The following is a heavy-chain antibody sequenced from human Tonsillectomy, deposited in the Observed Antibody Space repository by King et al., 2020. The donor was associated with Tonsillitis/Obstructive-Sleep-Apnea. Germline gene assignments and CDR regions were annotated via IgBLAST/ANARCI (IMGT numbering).Heavy chain of an antibody. CDR3: ARDRDTAMVTGYFDY. CDR1: GFTFSNYA. Sequence: QLVQSGGGVVQPGRSLRLSCAASGFTFSNYAMHWVRQAPGKGLEWVAVISYDGSNKYYADSVKGRFTISRDNSKNTLYLQMNSLRAEDTAVYYCARDRDTAMVTGYFDYWGQGTLVTVSS. CDR2: ISYDGSNK. D-gene: IGHD5-18*01. V-gene: IGHV3-30*04. J-gene: IGHJ4*02.